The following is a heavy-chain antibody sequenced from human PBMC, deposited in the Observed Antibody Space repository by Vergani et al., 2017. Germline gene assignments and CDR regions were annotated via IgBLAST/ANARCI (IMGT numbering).Heavy chain of an antibody. J-gene: IGHJ4*02. V-gene: IGHV4-39*07. D-gene: IGHD2/OR15-2a*01. CDR1: GGSISSSSYY. CDR3: ARCIRRLYFPVEFDY. Sequence: QLQLQESGLGLVKPSETLSLTCTVSGGSISSSSYYWGWIRQPPGKGLEWIGSIYYSGSTYYNPSLKSRVTISVDTSKNQFSLKLSSVTAADTAVYYCARCIRRLYFPVEFDYWGQGTLVTVSS. CDR2: IYYSGST.